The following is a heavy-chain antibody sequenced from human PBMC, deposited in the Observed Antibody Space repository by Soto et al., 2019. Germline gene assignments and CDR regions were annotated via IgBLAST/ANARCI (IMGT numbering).Heavy chain of an antibody. J-gene: IGHJ6*02. Sequence: ASVKVSCKASGYTFTGYYMHWVRQAPGQGLEWMGWINPNSGGTNYAQKFQGRVTMTRDTSISTAYMELSRLRSDDTAVYCCARDLLVLMVYVPYGMDVWGQGTTVTVYS. CDR2: INPNSGGT. CDR1: GYTFTGYY. CDR3: ARDLLVLMVYVPYGMDV. D-gene: IGHD2-8*01. V-gene: IGHV1-2*02.